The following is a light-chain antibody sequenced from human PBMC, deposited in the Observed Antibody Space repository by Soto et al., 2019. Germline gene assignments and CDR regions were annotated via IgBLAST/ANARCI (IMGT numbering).Light chain of an antibody. Sequence: DIQMTQSPSTLSASVGDRVTIICRASQNINIWLAWYQEKPGKAPKLLIYDVSRLQSGVPSRFSGSGSGTEFTLTISSLQPDDLGTYYCLQYGSYSLTFGGGNKVEIK. V-gene: IGKV1-5*02. CDR3: LQYGSYSLT. CDR2: DVS. J-gene: IGKJ4*01. CDR1: QNINIW.